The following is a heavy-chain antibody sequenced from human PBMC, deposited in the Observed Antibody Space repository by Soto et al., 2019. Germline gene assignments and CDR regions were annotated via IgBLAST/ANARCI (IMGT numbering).Heavy chain of an antibody. CDR3: TTSNGHLNH. CDR1: GFTFSVYS. Sequence: EVQLVESGGGWVQPGGSLRLSCAACGFTFSVYSMNWVRQAPGKGLDWVSYITGSSDRILFADSVKGRFTVSRDNAKNSLNLQMNSLRDEDTGVYYCTTSNGHLNHWGQGTLVSVSS. CDR2: ITGSSDRI. J-gene: IGHJ4*02. V-gene: IGHV3-48*02. D-gene: IGHD3-22*01.